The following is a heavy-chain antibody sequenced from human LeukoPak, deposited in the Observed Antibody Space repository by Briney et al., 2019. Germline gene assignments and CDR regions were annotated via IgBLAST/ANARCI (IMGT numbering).Heavy chain of an antibody. J-gene: IGHJ4*02. CDR1: GGSISSYY. D-gene: IGHD3-22*01. Sequence: SETLSLTCTVSGGSISSYYWSWIRQPPGKGLEWIGYIYYIGSTNYNPSLKSRVTISVDTSKNQFSLRLSSVTAADSAVYYCARDSSENPSAYWGQGTLVTVSS. CDR3: ARDSSENPSAY. CDR2: IYYIGST. V-gene: IGHV4-59*01.